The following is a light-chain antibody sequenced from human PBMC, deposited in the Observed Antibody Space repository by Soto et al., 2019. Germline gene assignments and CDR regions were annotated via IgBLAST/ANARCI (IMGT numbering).Light chain of an antibody. CDR2: GAS. CDR3: QHYTSSPWT. V-gene: IGKV3-20*01. Sequence: EIVLPQSPGTMSLSPGESATLSCRASQIISSSYLAWYQQKPGQTPRLLIYGASSRATGIPDRFSSSGSGTDFTLTISRLEPEDFAVYYCQHYTSSPWTFGQGTKV. J-gene: IGKJ1*01. CDR1: QIISSSY.